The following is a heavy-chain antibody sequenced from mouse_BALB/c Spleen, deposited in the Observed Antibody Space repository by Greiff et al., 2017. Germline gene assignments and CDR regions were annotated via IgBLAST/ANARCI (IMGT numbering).Heavy chain of an antibody. CDR1: GFTFSSYA. V-gene: IGHV5-6-5*01. CDR2: ISSGGST. D-gene: IGHD1-1*01. Sequence: EVKLMESGGGLVKPGGSLKLSCAASGFTFSSYAMSWVRQTPEKRLEWVASISSGGSTYYPDSVKGRFTISRDNARNILYLQMSSLRSEDTAMYYCAREGSSPGWFAYWGQGTLVTVSA. J-gene: IGHJ3*01. CDR3: AREGSSPGWFAY.